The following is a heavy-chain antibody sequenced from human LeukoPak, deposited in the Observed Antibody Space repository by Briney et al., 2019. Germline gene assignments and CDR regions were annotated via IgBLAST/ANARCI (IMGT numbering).Heavy chain of an antibody. Sequence: PGGSLRLSCAASGFTFSSYAMSWVRQAPGKGLEWVSTISGSGGSTYYADSVKGRFTISRDNSKNTLYLQMNSLRAEDTAVYYCAKTYYYDSSGSYSTVPWDYWGQGTLVTVSS. CDR1: GFTFSSYA. J-gene: IGHJ4*02. CDR3: AKTYYYDSSGSYSTVPWDY. D-gene: IGHD3-22*01. CDR2: ISGSGGST. V-gene: IGHV3-23*01.